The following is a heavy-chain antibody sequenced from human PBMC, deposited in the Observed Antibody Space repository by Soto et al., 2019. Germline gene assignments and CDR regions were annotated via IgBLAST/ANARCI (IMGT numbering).Heavy chain of an antibody. Sequence: SVKVSCKASGGAFSSYAISWVRQAPGQGLEWMGGIIPIFGTANYAQKFQGRVTITADKSTSTAYMELSSLRSEDTAVYYCARDWKVVVPAAISSYYYNGMDVWGQGTTVTVSS. CDR2: IIPIFGTA. CDR1: GGAFSSYA. D-gene: IGHD2-2*02. CDR3: ARDWKVVVPAAISSYYYNGMDV. V-gene: IGHV1-69*06. J-gene: IGHJ6*02.